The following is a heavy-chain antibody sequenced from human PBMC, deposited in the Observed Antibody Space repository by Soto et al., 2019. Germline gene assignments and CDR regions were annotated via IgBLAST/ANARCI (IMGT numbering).Heavy chain of an antibody. V-gene: IGHV3-23*01. CDR3: AKDKGSGSYAYYNYGMDV. Sequence: GGSLRLSCAASGFTFSHYAMSWVRQAPGKVLEWVSSISGSGGSTYYATTVKGRFTISRDNSKNALYLQMNALRAEDTAVYYCAKDKGSGSYAYYNYGMDVWGPGTTVTVSS. D-gene: IGHD3-22*01. CDR2: ISGSGGST. CDR1: GFTFSHYA. J-gene: IGHJ6*02.